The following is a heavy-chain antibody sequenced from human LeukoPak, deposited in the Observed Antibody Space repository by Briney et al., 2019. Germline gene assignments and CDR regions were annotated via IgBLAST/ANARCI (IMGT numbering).Heavy chain of an antibody. CDR3: AKLLTPGFDY. J-gene: IGHJ4*02. CDR1: GFTFSSYA. V-gene: IGHV3-23*01. Sequence: GGSLRLSCAASGFTFSSYAMSWVRQAPGKGLEWVSAISGSGGSTYYADSVKGRFTISRDNSKNTLYLQMNSLTAEYTAVYYCAKLLTPGFDYWGQGTLVTVSS. CDR2: ISGSGGST.